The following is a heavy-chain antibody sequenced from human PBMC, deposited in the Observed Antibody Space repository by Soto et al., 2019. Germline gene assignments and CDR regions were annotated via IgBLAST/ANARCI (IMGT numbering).Heavy chain of an antibody. D-gene: IGHD2-2*01. V-gene: IGHV4-39*01. CDR2: IYYSGST. J-gene: IGHJ5*02. Sequence: PSETLSLTCTVSGGSISSSSYYWGWIRQPPGKGLEWIGSIYYSGSTYYNPSLKSRVTISVDTSKNQFSLKLSSVTAADTAVYYCARHLVVPAAITNWFDPWGQGTLVTVSS. CDR1: GGSISSSSYY. CDR3: ARHLVVPAAITNWFDP.